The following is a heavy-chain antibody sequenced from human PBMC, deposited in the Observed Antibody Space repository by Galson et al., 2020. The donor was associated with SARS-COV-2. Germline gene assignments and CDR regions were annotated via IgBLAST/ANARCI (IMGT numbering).Heavy chain of an antibody. CDR2: FDPEDGET. V-gene: IGHV1-24*01. J-gene: IGHJ6*02. D-gene: IGHD2-2*01. CDR1: GYTLTELS. CDR3: ATAHIVVVPAVKNYYYYGMDV. Sequence: ASVKVSCKVSGYTLTELSMHWVRQAPGKGLEWMGGFDPEDGETIYAQKFQGRVTMTEDTSTDTAYMELSSLRSEDTAVYYCATAHIVVVPAVKNYYYYGMDVWGQGTTVTVSS.